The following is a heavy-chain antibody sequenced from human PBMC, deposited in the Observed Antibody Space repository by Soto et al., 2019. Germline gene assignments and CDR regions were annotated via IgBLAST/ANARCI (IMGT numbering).Heavy chain of an antibody. V-gene: IGHV3-11*01. D-gene: IGHD4-17*01. CDR3: AREVRTVTTSYYYLNA. CDR1: GFTFSDYY. Sequence: GGSLRLSCAASGFTFSDYYMSWIRQAPGKGLEWVSYISSSGSTVYYADSVKGGFTISSDNAKNSLYLQMNSLRAEEPAVYYCAREVRTVTTSYYYLNAWGKGTTVTVSS. CDR2: ISSSGSTV. J-gene: IGHJ6*03.